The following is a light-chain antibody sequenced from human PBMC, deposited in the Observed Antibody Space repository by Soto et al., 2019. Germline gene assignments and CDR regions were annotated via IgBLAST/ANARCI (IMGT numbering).Light chain of an antibody. CDR1: QNINTRY. CDR2: ATS. Sequence: EIVLTQSPGTLSLSPGERATLSCRASQNINTRYSAWYQQKRGQPPSLLIFATSTRASGIPDRFSGSGSGRDFTLTISGLEHEDSAVYFCQQYDDSARYIFGQGT. CDR3: QQYDDSARYI. J-gene: IGKJ2*01. V-gene: IGKV3-20*01.